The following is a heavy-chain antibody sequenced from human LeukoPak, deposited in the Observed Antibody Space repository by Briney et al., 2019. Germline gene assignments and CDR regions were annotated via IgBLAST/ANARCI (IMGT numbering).Heavy chain of an antibody. J-gene: IGHJ4*02. CDR2: IKPDGGEQ. CDR3: AREQRTFDY. CDR1: AFIFSGHW. D-gene: IGHD5-24*01. Sequence: GGSLRLSCEGSAFIFSGHWMNWVRQTPGKGLEWVASIKPDGGEQYYVDSVKGRFTISRDNADNSLYLQLSSLRAEDTAVYYCAREQRTFDYWGQGILVTVSS. V-gene: IGHV3-7*03.